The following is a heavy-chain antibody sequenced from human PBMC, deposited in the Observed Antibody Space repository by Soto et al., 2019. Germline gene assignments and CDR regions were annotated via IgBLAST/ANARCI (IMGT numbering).Heavy chain of an antibody. CDR3: AGGYDFDY. V-gene: IGHV4-59*01. D-gene: IGHD5-12*01. Sequence: QVQLQESGPGLVKPSEPLSLTCTVSGGSISSYYWSWIRQPPGKGLEWIGYIYYSGSTNYNPSLKSRVTISVDTSKNQFSLKLSSVAAADTAVYYCAGGYDFDYWGQGTLVTVSS. CDR2: IYYSGST. CDR1: GGSISSYY. J-gene: IGHJ4*02.